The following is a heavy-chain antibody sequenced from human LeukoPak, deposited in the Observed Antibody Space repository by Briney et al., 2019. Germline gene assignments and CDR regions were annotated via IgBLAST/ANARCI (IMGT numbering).Heavy chain of an antibody. V-gene: IGHV1-3*01. Sequence: ASVKVSCKASGYTFTSYAMHWVRQAPGQRLEWMGWINAGNGNTKYSQKFQGRVTITRDTSASTAYMELSSLRSEDTAVYYCARSGGFDYGDYGYWGQGTLVTVSS. J-gene: IGHJ4*02. CDR1: GYTFTSYA. D-gene: IGHD4-17*01. CDR3: ARSGGFDYGDYGY. CDR2: INAGNGNT.